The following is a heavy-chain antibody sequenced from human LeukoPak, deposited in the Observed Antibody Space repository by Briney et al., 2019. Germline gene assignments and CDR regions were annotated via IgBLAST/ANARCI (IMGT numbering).Heavy chain of an antibody. J-gene: IGHJ5*02. Sequence: SETLSLTCTVSGGSISSSSYYWGWIRHPPGKGLEWIGSIYYSGSTYYNPSLKSRVTISVDASKNQFSLKLSSVTAADTAVYYCARQKVGAVAGDNWFDPWGQGTLVTVSS. CDR2: IYYSGST. D-gene: IGHD6-19*01. V-gene: IGHV4-39*01. CDR1: GGSISSSSYY. CDR3: ARQKVGAVAGDNWFDP.